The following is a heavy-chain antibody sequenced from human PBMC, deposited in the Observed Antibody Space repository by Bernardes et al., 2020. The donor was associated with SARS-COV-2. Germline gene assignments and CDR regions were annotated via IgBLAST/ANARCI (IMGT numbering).Heavy chain of an antibody. CDR3: AKDYLEMATNDYYYYGMDV. CDR2: ISGSGGST. V-gene: IGHV3-23*01. Sequence: GSPRPSCAASGFTFRSYTMSWVRQAPGKGLEWVSAISGSGGSTYYADSVKGRFTISRDNSKNTLYLQMNSLRAEDTAVYYCAKDYLEMATNDYYYYGMDVWGQGTTVTVSS. D-gene: IGHD5-12*01. J-gene: IGHJ6*02. CDR1: GFTFRSYT.